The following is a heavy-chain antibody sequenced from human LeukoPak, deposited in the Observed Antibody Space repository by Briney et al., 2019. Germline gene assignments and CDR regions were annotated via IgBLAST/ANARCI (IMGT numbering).Heavy chain of an antibody. CDR2: IWYDGSNK. V-gene: IGHV3-33*01. D-gene: IGHD3-9*01. CDR1: GFTFSSYG. CDR3: ARDYDILTGYYTPGGEIFDY. J-gene: IGHJ4*02. Sequence: GRSLRLSCAAPGFTFSSYGMHWVRQAPGKGLEWVAVIWYDGSNKYYADSVKGRFTISRDNSKNTLYLQMNSLRAEDTAVYYCARDYDILTGYYTPGGEIFDYWGQGTLVTVSS.